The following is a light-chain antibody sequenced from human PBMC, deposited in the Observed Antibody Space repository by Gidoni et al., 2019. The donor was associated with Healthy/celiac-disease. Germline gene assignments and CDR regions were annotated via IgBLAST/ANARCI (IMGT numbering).Light chain of an antibody. J-gene: IGKJ4*01. Sequence: EIVLTQSPGTLSLSPGERATLSCRASQSVSSYLAWYQQKPGQAPRLLIYDASSRATGIPARFSGSGSGTDFTLTISSLETEDFAVYYCQQRSNWPLTFGGGTKVEIK. CDR3: QQRSNWPLT. V-gene: IGKV3-11*01. CDR1: QSVSSY. CDR2: DAS.